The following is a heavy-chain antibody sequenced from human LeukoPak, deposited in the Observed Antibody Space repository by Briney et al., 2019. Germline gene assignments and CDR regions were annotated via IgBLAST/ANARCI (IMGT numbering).Heavy chain of an antibody. D-gene: IGHD2-2*01. CDR2: ISSSSSYI. CDR3: ARALLDSEDIVVVTAAMGDY. V-gene: IGHV3-21*01. Sequence: GGSLRLSCAASGFTFSSYSMNWVRQAPGKGLEWVSSISSSSSYIYYADSVKGRFTISRDNAKNSLYLQMNSLRAEDTAVYYCARALLDSEDIVVVTAAMGDYWGQGTLVTVSS. CDR1: GFTFSSYS. J-gene: IGHJ4*02.